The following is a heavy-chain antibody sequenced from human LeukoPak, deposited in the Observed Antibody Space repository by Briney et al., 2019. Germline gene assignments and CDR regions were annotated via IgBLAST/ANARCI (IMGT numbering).Heavy chain of an antibody. Sequence: GRSLRLSCAASGFTFSSYAMHWVRQAPGKGLEWVAVISYDGSNKYYADSVKGRFTISRDNSKNALYLQMNSLRAEDTAVYYCAKDRDGYYYDSSGYSRSPPTFDYWGQGTLVTVSS. CDR3: AKDRDGYYYDSSGYSRSPPTFDY. V-gene: IGHV3-30-3*01. D-gene: IGHD3-22*01. CDR1: GFTFSSYA. J-gene: IGHJ4*02. CDR2: ISYDGSNK.